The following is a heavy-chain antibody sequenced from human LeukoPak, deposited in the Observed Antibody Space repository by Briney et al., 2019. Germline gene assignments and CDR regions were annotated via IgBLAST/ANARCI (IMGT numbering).Heavy chain of an antibody. CDR1: GFTFSSYW. Sequence: PGGSLRLSCAASGFTFSSYWMNWARQAPGKGLEWVASINHNGNVNYYVDSVKGRFTISRDNAKNSLYLQMSTLRAEDTAVYFCARGGGLDAWGQGATVTVSS. CDR2: INHNGNVN. V-gene: IGHV3-7*03. D-gene: IGHD3-16*01. CDR3: ARGGGLDA. J-gene: IGHJ6*02.